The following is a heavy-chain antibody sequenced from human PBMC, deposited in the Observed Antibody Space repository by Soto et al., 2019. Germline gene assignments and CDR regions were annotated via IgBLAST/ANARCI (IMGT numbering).Heavy chain of an antibody. CDR1: GGCISSSSYY. J-gene: IGHJ4*02. Sequence: TETLSLTCTVSGGCISSSSYYWGWICQPPGKGLEWIGSIYYRGNTYYNPSLKSRVTISVDTSKNHFSLNLSSVTAADTAVYFLAIVHSNGALHFWGKGILGTVFS. CDR3: AIVHSNGALHF. D-gene: IGHD3-22*01. V-gene: IGHV4-39*02. CDR2: IYYRGNT.